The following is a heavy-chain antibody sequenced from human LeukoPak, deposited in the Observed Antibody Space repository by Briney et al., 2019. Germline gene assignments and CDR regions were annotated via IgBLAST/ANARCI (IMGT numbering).Heavy chain of an antibody. CDR3: ARGRLPQSYEGFKY. J-gene: IGHJ4*02. Sequence: GGSLRLSCAAPGFTLSSYWMSWVRQAPGKGLERVATINEDGSKDYYLDSVKGRFIISRDNAKKSLYLQTTSLRVEDTAMYYCARGRLPQSYEGFKYWGQGIPVTVSS. CDR1: GFTLSSYW. D-gene: IGHD4-11*01. V-gene: IGHV3-7*01. CDR2: INEDGSKD.